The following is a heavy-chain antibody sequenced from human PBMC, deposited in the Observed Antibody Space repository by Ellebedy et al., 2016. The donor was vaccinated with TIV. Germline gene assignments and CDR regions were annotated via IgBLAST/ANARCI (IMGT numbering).Heavy chain of an antibody. V-gene: IGHV4-4*02. J-gene: IGHJ5*02. CDR2: IYHSGST. CDR1: GGSISSSNW. D-gene: IGHD2-8*01. Sequence: SETLSLXCAVSGGSISSSNWWSWVRQPPGKGLEWIGEIYHSGSTNYNPSLKSRVTISVDKSKNQFSLKLSSVTAADTAVYYCARARVYANWFDPWGQGTLVTVSS. CDR3: ARARVYANWFDP.